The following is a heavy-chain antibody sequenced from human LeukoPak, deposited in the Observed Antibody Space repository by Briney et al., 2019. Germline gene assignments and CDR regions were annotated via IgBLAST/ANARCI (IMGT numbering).Heavy chain of an antibody. CDR3: ARDGYGSSSWYEIDY. V-gene: IGHV1-69*04. D-gene: IGHD6-13*01. Sequence: SVKVSCKASGGTFSSYAISWVRQAPGQGLEWMGRIIPILGIENYAQKFQGRVTITADKSTSTAYMELSSLRSEDTAVYYCARDGYGSSSWYEIDYWGQGTLVTVSS. CDR2: IIPILGIE. CDR1: GGTFSSYA. J-gene: IGHJ4*02.